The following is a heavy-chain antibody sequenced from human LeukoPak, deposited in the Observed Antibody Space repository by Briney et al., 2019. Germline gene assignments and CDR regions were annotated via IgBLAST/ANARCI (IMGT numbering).Heavy chain of an antibody. CDR1: GFTFSSYA. CDR2: ISGSGGST. V-gene: IGHV3-23*01. Sequence: SGGSLRLSCAASGFTFSSYAMSWVRQAPGKGLEWVSAISGSGGSTYYADSGKGRFTISRDNSKNTLYLQMNSLRAEDTAVYYCAKAVVVVVAATSDYWGQGTLVTVSS. J-gene: IGHJ4*02. D-gene: IGHD2-15*01. CDR3: AKAVVVVVAATSDY.